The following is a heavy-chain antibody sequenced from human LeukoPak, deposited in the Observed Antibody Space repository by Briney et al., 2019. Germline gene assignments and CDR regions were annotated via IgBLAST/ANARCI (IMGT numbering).Heavy chain of an antibody. Sequence: GWSLRLSCMTSGFTFGDHAMSWVRQAPGKGLDWVGFIRSKGYGGTTEYAASVKGRFTISRDDSKSIAYLQMNSLKSEDTAVYYCTRGPTGRWLYYGMDVWGQGTTVIVSS. CDR2: IRSKGYGGTT. CDR1: GFTFGDHA. CDR3: TRGPTGRWLYYGMDV. J-gene: IGHJ6*02. D-gene: IGHD5-24*01. V-gene: IGHV3-49*04.